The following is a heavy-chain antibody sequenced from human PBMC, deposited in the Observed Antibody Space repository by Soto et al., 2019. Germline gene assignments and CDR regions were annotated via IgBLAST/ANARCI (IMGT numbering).Heavy chain of an antibody. CDR3: ARCPTVDRSNWPLNFDY. Sequence: GASVKVSCKASGGTFSSYTISWVRQAPGQGLEWMGRIIPILGIANYAQKFQGRVTITADKSKNTLYLQMNSLRAEDTATYYCARCPTVDRSNWPLNFDYWGQGTLVTVSS. D-gene: IGHD1-1*01. J-gene: IGHJ4*02. CDR1: GGTFSSYT. V-gene: IGHV1-69*02. CDR2: IIPILGIA.